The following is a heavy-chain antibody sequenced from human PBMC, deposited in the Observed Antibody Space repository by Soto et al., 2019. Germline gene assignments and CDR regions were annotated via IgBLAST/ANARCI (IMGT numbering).Heavy chain of an antibody. Sequence: EVQLLESGGGLVQPGGSLRLSCAASGFSFSSYAMSWVRQAPGKGLEWVSAISGSGGSTYYADSVKGRFTISRDNSKNPLYLQMNSLRAEDTAVYCCAKDRYYGSGILKNWGQGTLVTVSS. CDR2: ISGSGGST. D-gene: IGHD3-10*01. CDR1: GFSFSSYA. V-gene: IGHV3-23*01. J-gene: IGHJ4*02. CDR3: AKDRYYGSGILKN.